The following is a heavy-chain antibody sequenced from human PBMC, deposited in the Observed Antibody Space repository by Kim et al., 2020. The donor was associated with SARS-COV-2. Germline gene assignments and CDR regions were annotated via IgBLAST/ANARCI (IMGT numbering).Heavy chain of an antibody. CDR3: AREFKVVAANQGDYYHGMDV. J-gene: IGHJ6*02. V-gene: IGHV1-18*01. Sequence: ASVKVSCKASGYTFTSYGISWVRQAPGQGLEWMGWISAYNGNTNYAQKLQGRVTMTTDTSTSTVYMELRSLRSDDTAVYYCAREFKVVAANQGDYYHGMDVWGQGTTVTVSS. CDR2: ISAYNGNT. D-gene: IGHD2-15*01. CDR1: GYTFTSYG.